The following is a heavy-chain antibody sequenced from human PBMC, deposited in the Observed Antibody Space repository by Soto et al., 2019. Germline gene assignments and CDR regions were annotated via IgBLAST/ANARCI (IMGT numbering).Heavy chain of an antibody. V-gene: IGHV4-30-4*01. CDR3: AXAISKYRSLYEPHTSCDA. Sequence: SETLSLTCNVSGGPINSPDYYWSWIRQSPGKVLEWIVYLYFNGCTHYNPSLRTPVSMSLDTSNNHFSLKMSSVTSSYTSVYYXAXAISKYRSLYEPHTSCDAWGQGALVTVLS. J-gene: IGHJ5*02. CDR1: GGPINSPDYY. CDR2: LYFNGCT. D-gene: IGHD6-6*01.